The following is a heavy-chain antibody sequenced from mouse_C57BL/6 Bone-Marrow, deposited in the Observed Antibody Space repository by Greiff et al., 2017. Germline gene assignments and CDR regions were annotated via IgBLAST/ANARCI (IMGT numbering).Heavy chain of an antibody. CDR2: IDPENGDT. J-gene: IGHJ2*01. Sequence: EVQLQQSGAELVRPGASVKLSCTASGFNIKDDYMHWVKQRPEQGLEWIGWIDPENGDTEYASKFQGKATITAETSSNTAYLQLSSLTSEDTAVYYCTTTTVVATDYWGQGTTLTVSS. CDR1: GFNIKDDY. D-gene: IGHD1-1*01. V-gene: IGHV14-4*01. CDR3: TTTTVVATDY.